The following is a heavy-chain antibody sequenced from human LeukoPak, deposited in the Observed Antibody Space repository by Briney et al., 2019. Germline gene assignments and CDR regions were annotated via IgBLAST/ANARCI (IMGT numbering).Heavy chain of an antibody. CDR3: ARVHPAEEHFQH. CDR2: IYYSGST. Sequence: PSETLSLTCTVSGGSISNYYWGWIRQPPGKGLEWIGNIYYSGSTYYNPSLMSRVTISVNMSKNQFSLKLSSVTAADTAVYYCARVHPAEEHFQHWGQGTLVSVSS. CDR1: GGSISNYY. V-gene: IGHV4-39*07. J-gene: IGHJ1*01.